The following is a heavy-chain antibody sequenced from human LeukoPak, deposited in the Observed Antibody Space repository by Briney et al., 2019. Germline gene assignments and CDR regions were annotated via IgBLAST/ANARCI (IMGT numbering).Heavy chain of an antibody. J-gene: IGHJ3*02. D-gene: IGHD3-22*01. CDR1: GFTFSIYD. V-gene: IGHV1-8*01. CDR2: MNGNSGDT. Sequence: ASVKVSCKASGFTFSIYDINWVRQATGQGLEWMGWMNGNSGDTGYAQKFQGRLTMTRNTSISTAYMELSSLRSEDTAVYYCARGGYYYDSSGYYYLAFDIWGQGTMVTVSS. CDR3: ARGGYYYDSSGYYYLAFDI.